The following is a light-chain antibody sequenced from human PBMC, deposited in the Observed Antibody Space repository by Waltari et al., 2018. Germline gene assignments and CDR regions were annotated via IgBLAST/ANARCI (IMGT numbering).Light chain of an antibody. CDR1: QSVRSRY. V-gene: IGKV3-20*01. Sequence: ENELTQSPGTLSVSPGERDSLSCRASQSVRSRYLAWYQQKPGQAPSLLIYGASSRAPSIPDRFSGSGSGTDFTLTISRLEPEDFAVYYCQQYGSSPYTFGQGTKLEIK. CDR3: QQYGSSPYT. J-gene: IGKJ2*01. CDR2: GAS.